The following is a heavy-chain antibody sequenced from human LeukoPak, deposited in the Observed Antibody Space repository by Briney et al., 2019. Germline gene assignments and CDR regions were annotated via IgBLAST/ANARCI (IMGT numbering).Heavy chain of an antibody. J-gene: IGHJ4*02. V-gene: IGHV4-34*01. CDR2: INHSGST. CDR1: GGSFSGYY. D-gene: IGHD6-19*01. Sequence: ETLSLTCAVYGGSFSGYYWSWIRQPPGKGLEWIGEINHSGSTNYNPSLKSRVTISVDTSKSQFSLKLRSVTAADTAVYYCARGPTSDGYSSGWYLNYWGQGTLVTVSS. CDR3: ARGPTSDGYSSGWYLNY.